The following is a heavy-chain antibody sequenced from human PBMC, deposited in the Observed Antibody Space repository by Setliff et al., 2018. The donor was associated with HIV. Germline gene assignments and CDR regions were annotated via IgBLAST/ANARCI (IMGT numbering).Heavy chain of an antibody. CDR2: ISPDNANT. V-gene: IGHV1-2*02. J-gene: IGHJ5*02. D-gene: IGHD3-10*02. CDR1: EYTFTDYF. Sequence: ASVKVSCKASEYTFTDYFMHWVRQAPGQGLEWMGWISPDNANTRISQKFRGSVTMTRDRSINTAYMEFTGLTSDDTAIYYCARDMFEIWERSLAKGDEFDPWGQGSLVTVSS. CDR3: ARDMFEIWERSLAKGDEFDP.